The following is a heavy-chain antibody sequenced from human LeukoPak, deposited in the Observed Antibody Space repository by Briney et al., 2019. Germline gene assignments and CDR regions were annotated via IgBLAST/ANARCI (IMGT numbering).Heavy chain of an antibody. J-gene: IGHJ6*03. CDR2: INHSGST. D-gene: IGHD3-10*01. V-gene: IGHV4-34*01. CDR3: AREILWFGDPINYYYYMDV. CDR1: GGSFSGYY. Sequence: SETLSLTCAVYGGSFSGYYWSWIRQPPGKGLEWIGEINHSGSTNYNPSLKSRVTISVDTSKNQFSLKLSSVTPEDTAVYYCAREILWFGDPINYYYYMDVWGKGTTVTVSS.